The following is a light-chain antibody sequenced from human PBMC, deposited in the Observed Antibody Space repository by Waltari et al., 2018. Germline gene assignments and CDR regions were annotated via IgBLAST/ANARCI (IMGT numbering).Light chain of an antibody. Sequence: QSALTQPASVSGSPGQSLTLSCTGTSSDVGSYNLVPWYQQHPGKAPKLMICEDTKRPSGVSNRFSCSKSGTTASLTISGLQAEDEADYHCCSYAASATWVFGGETKLTVL. CDR2: EDT. CDR1: SSDVGSYNL. J-gene: IGLJ3*02. CDR3: CSYAASATWV. V-gene: IGLV2-23*01.